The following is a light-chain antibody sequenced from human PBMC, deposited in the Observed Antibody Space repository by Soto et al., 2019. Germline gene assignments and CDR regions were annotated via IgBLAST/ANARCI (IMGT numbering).Light chain of an antibody. Sequence: EIVMTQSPATLSVSPGERVTLSCRASESVYSNLAWYQQKPGQAPRLLIQGASTRAADIPARISGSGSGTDFTLSISSLQSEDFGVYYCQQYNDWPLTFGGVTKVEFK. V-gene: IGKV3-15*01. CDR2: GAS. J-gene: IGKJ4*01. CDR3: QQYNDWPLT. CDR1: ESVYSN.